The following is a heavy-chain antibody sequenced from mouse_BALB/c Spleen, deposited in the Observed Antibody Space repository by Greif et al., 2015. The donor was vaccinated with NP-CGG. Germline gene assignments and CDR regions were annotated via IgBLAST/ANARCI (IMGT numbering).Heavy chain of an antibody. Sequence: VMLVESGPGLVAPSQSLSITCTVSGFSLTSYGVHWVRQPPGKGLEWLGVVWAGGSTNYNSALMSRLSISKDNSKSXVFSKMSSLQTHVTATYSCVRHLYSHCGQETLFTLSP. CDR1: GFSLTSYG. J-gene: IGHJ3*01. D-gene: IGHD2-1*01. CDR2: VWAGGST. CDR3: VRHLYSH. V-gene: IGHV2-9*02.